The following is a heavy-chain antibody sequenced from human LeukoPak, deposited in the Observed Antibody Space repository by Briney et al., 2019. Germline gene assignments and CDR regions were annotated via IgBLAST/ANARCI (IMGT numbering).Heavy chain of an antibody. V-gene: IGHV4-39*07. J-gene: IGHJ1*01. CDR3: ASTDGDWSAEYFQH. D-gene: IGHD4-17*01. CDR1: GGSISSSSYY. Sequence: SETLSLTCTVSGGSISSSSYYWGWIRQPPGKGLEWIGSIYSSGSTYYNPSLKSRVTISVDKSKEQFSLKPSSVTAADTAVYYCASTDGDWSAEYFQHWGQGTLVTVSS. CDR2: IYSSGST.